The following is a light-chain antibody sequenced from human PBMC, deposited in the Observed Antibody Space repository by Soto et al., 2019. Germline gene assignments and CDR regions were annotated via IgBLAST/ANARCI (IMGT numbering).Light chain of an antibody. CDR3: QKSYSIPYT. J-gene: IGKJ2*01. CDR2: AAS. CDR1: QSIGSN. V-gene: IGKV1-39*01. Sequence: DIQMTQSPPPLSASVGDRATITCRASQSIGSNLNWYQQKPGEAPKVLIYAASSLQSGVTSSFSGSGSGTDFTLTISSLQPEDFAPYHFQKSYSIPYTFGQGTKLEIK.